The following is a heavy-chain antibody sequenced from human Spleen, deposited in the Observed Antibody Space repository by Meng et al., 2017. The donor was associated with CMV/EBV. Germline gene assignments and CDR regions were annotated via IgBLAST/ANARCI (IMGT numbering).Heavy chain of an antibody. Sequence: GESLKISCAASGFTFSSYSMNWVRQAPGKGLEWVSGMSASGDRRHHADSVKGRFTISRDSSKNTLHLQMDDLRAEDTAVYYCAKSKWAVPDPILDFWGQGTLVTVSS. CDR1: GFTFSSYS. V-gene: IGHV3-23*01. CDR3: AKSKWAVPDPILDF. J-gene: IGHJ4*02. D-gene: IGHD6-19*01. CDR2: MSASGDRR.